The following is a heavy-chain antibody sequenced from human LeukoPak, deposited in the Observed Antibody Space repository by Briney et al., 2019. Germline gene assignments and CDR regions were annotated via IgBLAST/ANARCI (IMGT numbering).Heavy chain of an antibody. CDR3: ARGSIVVVPAATPITYYFDY. J-gene: IGHJ4*02. D-gene: IGHD2-2*01. CDR2: IYYSGST. V-gene: IGHV4-59*01. CDR1: GGSISSYY. Sequence: SETLSLTCTVSGGSISSYYWSWIRQPPGKGLEWIGYIYYSGSTNYNPSLKSRVTISVDTSKNQFSLKLSSVTAADTAVYYCARGSIVVVPAATPITYYFDYWGQGTLVTVSS.